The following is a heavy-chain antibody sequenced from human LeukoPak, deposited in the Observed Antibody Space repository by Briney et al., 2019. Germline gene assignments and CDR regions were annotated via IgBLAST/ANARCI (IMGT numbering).Heavy chain of an antibody. CDR1: GFTFSASY. J-gene: IGHJ4*02. Sequence: PGGSLRLSCVASGFTFSASYMTWARQPPGKGLEWLSYISGNSGDTNYADSVKGRFTVSRDNAKNSLYLQMNSLRAEDTAVYYCARDNYWGQGTLVTVSS. CDR2: ISGNSGDT. V-gene: IGHV3-11*06. CDR3: ARDNY.